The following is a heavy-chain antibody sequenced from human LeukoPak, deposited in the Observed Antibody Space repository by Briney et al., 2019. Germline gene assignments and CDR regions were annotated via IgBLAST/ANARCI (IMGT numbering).Heavy chain of an antibody. CDR1: GFTFSDSW. D-gene: IGHD1-26*01. CDR3: ARGGGYSERFDY. V-gene: IGHV3-7*01. J-gene: IGHJ4*02. CDR2: IKFDGTEK. Sequence: PGASLRLSCAASGFTFSDSWMTWVRQAPGKGLEWVATIKFDGTEKQYVASVRGRFTISRANTENSMFLRMESLSPEDTAVYYCARGGGYSERFDYWGQGTLVTVSS.